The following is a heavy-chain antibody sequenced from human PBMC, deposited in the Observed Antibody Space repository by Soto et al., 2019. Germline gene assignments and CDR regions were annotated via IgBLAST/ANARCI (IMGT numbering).Heavy chain of an antibody. CDR3: ARQTITMVRGDYHYYGMDV. CDR1: GGTFSSYA. Sequence: ASVKVSCKASGGTFSSYAISWVRQAPGQGLEWMGGIIPIFGTANYAQKFQGRVTITADESTSTAYMELSSLRSEDTAVYYCARQTITMVRGDYHYYGMDVWGQGTTVTVSS. V-gene: IGHV1-69*13. J-gene: IGHJ6*02. D-gene: IGHD3-10*01. CDR2: IIPIFGTA.